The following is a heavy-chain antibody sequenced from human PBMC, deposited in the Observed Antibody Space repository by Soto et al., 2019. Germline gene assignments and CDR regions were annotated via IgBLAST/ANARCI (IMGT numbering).Heavy chain of an antibody. Sequence: ASVKVSCKASGYTFTSYAMHWVRQAPGQRLEWMGWINAGNGNTKYSQKFQGRVTITRDTSASTAYMELSSLRSEDTAVYYCARPREGFGWRDFDYWGQGTLVTVSS. CDR1: GYTFTSYA. CDR2: INAGNGNT. CDR3: ARPREGFGWRDFDY. V-gene: IGHV1-3*01. D-gene: IGHD6-19*01. J-gene: IGHJ4*02.